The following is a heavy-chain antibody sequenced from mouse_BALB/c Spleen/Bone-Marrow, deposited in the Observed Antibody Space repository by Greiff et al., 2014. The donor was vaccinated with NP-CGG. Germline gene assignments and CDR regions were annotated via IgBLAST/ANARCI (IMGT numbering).Heavy chain of an antibody. D-gene: IGHD4-1*01. V-gene: IGHV14-3*02. CDR1: GFNIKDTY. Sequence: VQLQQPGAELVKPGASVKLSCTASGFNIKDTYMHWVKQRPEQGLEWIGRIDPANGNTKYDPKFQGKATITADTSSNTAYLQLSSVTSEDTTVYYCAGWEYYDMDYWGQGTSVTVSS. J-gene: IGHJ4*01. CDR3: AGWEYYDMDY. CDR2: IDPANGNT.